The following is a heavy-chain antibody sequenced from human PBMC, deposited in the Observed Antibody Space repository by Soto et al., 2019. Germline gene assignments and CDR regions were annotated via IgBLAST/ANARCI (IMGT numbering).Heavy chain of an antibody. CDR3: ARDYYDSSSFDY. D-gene: IGHD3-22*01. V-gene: IGHV1-69*13. CDR2: IIPIFGTA. Sequence: AASVKVSCKASGGTFSSYAISWVRQAPGQGLEWMGGIIPIFGTANYAQKFQGRVTITADESTSTAYMELSSLRSEDTAVYYCARDYYDSSSFDYWGQGTLVTVSS. J-gene: IGHJ4*02. CDR1: GGTFSSYA.